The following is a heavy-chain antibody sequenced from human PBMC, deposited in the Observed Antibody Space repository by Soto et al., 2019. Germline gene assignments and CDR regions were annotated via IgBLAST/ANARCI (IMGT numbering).Heavy chain of an antibody. D-gene: IGHD3-22*01. J-gene: IGHJ4*02. CDR2: IIPIFGTA. CDR1: GGTFSSYA. CDR3: ARLIYDSSGYYLDY. Sequence: GASVKVSCKASGGTFSSYAISWVRQAPGQGLEWMGGIIPIFGTANYAQKFQGRVTITADKSTSTAYMELSSLRSEDTAVYYCARLIYDSSGYYLDYWGRGTLVTVSS. V-gene: IGHV1-69*06.